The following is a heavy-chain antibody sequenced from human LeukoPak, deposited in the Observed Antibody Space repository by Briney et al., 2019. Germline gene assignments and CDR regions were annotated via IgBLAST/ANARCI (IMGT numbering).Heavy chain of an antibody. V-gene: IGHV3-48*03. CDR1: GFTFSSYE. CDR3: ARDDLLVGATFFDY. J-gene: IGHJ4*02. D-gene: IGHD1-26*01. CDR2: ISSSGSTI. Sequence: PGGSLRLSCAASGFTFSSYEMNWVRQAPGKGLEWVSYISSSGSTIYYADSVKGRFTISRDNAKNSLYLQMNSLRAEDTAVYYCARDDLLVGATFFDYWGQGTLVTVSS.